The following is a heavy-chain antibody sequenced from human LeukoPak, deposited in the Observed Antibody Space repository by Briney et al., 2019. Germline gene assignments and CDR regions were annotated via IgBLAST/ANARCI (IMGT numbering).Heavy chain of an antibody. D-gene: IGHD5-18*01. V-gene: IGHV4-39*07. CDR3: ARVFGYSYGSLDY. J-gene: IGHJ4*02. Sequence: SETLSLTCTVSGGSISSSSYYWGWIRQPPGKGLEWIGSIYSSGSTYYNPSLKSRVAISVDTSKNQFSLKLSSVTAADTAVYYCARVFGYSYGSLDYWGQGTLVTVSS. CDR1: GGSISSSSYY. CDR2: IYSSGST.